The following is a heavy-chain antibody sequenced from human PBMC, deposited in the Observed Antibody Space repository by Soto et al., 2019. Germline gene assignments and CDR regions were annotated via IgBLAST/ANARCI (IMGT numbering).Heavy chain of an antibody. J-gene: IGHJ4*02. Sequence: SETLSLTCSVSGTVTFSGSYYWSWIRQRPGKGLECLGYIFNSGSAYYNPSLRSRATISLDTFKNEFSLTLRSVTAADTAVYYCAKVFQGSCGGDCYIDYWGQGTLVTVSS. V-gene: IGHV4-31*03. CDR2: IFNSGSA. CDR1: GTVTFSGSYY. D-gene: IGHD2-21*02. CDR3: AKVFQGSCGGDCYIDY.